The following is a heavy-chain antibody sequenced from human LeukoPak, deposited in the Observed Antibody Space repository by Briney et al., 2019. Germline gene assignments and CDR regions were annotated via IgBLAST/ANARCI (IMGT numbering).Heavy chain of an antibody. CDR2: IYYSGST. J-gene: IGHJ5*02. V-gene: IGHV4-59*08. CDR3: ARLGLTMNYDYVWGSYRYNTWFDP. Sequence: SETLSLTCTVSGGSISSYYWSWIRQPPGKGLEWIGYIYYSGSTNYNPSLKSRVTISADTSKNQFSLKLSSVTAADTAVYYCARLGLTMNYDYVWGSYRYNTWFDPWGQGTLVTVSS. D-gene: IGHD3-16*02. CDR1: GGSISSYY.